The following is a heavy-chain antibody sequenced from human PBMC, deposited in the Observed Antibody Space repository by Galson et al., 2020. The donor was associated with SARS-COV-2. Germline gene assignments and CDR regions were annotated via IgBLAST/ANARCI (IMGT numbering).Heavy chain of an antibody. D-gene: IGHD7-27*01. CDR2: IYYSGST. CDR1: GGSISSGGYY. CDR3: ASHQTGDRIGAFDI. Sequence: SETLSLTCTVSGGSISSGGYYWRWIRQHPGKGLEWIGYIYYSGSTYYNPSLKSRVTISVDTSKNQFSLKLSSVTAADTAVYYCASHQTGDRIGAFDIWGQGTMVTVSS. V-gene: IGHV4-31*03. J-gene: IGHJ3*02.